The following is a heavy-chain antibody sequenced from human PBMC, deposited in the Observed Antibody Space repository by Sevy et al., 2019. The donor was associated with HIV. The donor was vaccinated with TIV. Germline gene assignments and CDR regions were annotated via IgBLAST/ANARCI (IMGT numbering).Heavy chain of an antibody. CDR1: GGSISSGGYY. D-gene: IGHD3-10*01. CDR2: IYYSGST. J-gene: IGHJ6*02. V-gene: IGHV4-31*03. Sequence: SETLSLTCTVSGGSISSGGYYWSWIRQHPGKGLEWIGYIYYSGSTYYNPSLKSRVTISVVTSKNQFSLKLSSVTAADTAVYYCARDLKGTLGYGMDVWGQGTTVTASS. CDR3: ARDLKGTLGYGMDV.